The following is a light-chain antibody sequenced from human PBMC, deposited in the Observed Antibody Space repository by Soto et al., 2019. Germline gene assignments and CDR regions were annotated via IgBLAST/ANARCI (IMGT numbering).Light chain of an antibody. Sequence: EIVLTQSPATLSLSPGERATLSCRASQSVSSYLAWYQQQPGQAPRLLIYDTSNRATGIPARFSGGGSGSDFTLTISSLEPVDLAVYYCQQRSIWPWTFGQGTKVEI. CDR1: QSVSSY. CDR2: DTS. J-gene: IGKJ1*01. CDR3: QQRSIWPWT. V-gene: IGKV3-11*01.